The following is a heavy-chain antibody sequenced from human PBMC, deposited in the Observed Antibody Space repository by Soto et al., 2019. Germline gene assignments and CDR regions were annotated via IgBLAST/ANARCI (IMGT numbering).Heavy chain of an antibody. D-gene: IGHD3-10*01. J-gene: IGHJ4*02. CDR1: GFSFSHYW. Sequence: PGWSLRLSCSASGFSFSHYWMHWFRQAPGKGLVWVSRISPDGRTTTYADSVKGRFTISRDNAKSTLYLQMNSLTVEDGAVYYCADSWLPTSYWGPGTLVTVSS. CDR2: ISPDGRTT. CDR3: ADSWLPTSY. V-gene: IGHV3-74*01.